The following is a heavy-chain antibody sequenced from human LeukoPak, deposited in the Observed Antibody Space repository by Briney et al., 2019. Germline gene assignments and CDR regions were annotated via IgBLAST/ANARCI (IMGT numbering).Heavy chain of an antibody. CDR3: ARDRGYSSGWFDY. V-gene: IGHV3-30-3*01. CDR1: GFSFSSYA. Sequence: PGGSLRLSCAASGFSFSSYAMHWVRQAPGKGLEWVAVISYDGSNKDYAESVKGRFTVSRDNSKNTLYLQMNSLRAEDTAVYYCARDRGYSSGWFDYRGQGTLVTVSS. J-gene: IGHJ4*02. D-gene: IGHD6-19*01. CDR2: ISYDGSNK.